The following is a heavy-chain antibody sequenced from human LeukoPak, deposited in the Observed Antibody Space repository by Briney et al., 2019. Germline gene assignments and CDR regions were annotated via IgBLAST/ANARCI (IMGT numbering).Heavy chain of an antibody. CDR3: AREVTMVRGAPYYYYGMDV. Sequence: PSETLSLTCTVSGGSISSSSYYWGWIRQPPGKGLEWIGSIYYSGSTYYNPSLKSRVTISVDTSKNQFSLKLGSVTAADTAVYYCAREVTMVRGAPYYYYGMDVWGQGTTVTVSS. CDR1: GGSISSSSYY. J-gene: IGHJ6*02. CDR2: IYYSGST. D-gene: IGHD3-10*01. V-gene: IGHV4-39*07.